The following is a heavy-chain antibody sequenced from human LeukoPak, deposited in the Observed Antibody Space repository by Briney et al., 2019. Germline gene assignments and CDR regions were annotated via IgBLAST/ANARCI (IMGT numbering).Heavy chain of an antibody. Sequence: SETLSLTCTVSGGSISSYYWSWIRQPPGKGLEWIGYIYYSGSTNYNPSLKSRVTMSVDTAKNQFSLKLSSVTAADTAVYYCARASSGSFYYFDYWGQGTLVTVSS. CDR3: ARASSGSFYYFDY. V-gene: IGHV4-59*12. J-gene: IGHJ4*02. CDR1: GGSISSYY. D-gene: IGHD3-22*01. CDR2: IYYSGST.